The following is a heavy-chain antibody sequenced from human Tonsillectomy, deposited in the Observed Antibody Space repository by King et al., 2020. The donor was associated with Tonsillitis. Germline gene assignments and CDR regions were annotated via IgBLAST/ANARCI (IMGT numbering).Heavy chain of an antibody. D-gene: IGHD3-16*01. J-gene: IGHJ4*02. V-gene: IGHV3-30*02. CDR3: AKGEVGTTFDYFDY. CDR2: IRYDGSEK. CDR1: GFTFTNYG. Sequence: VQLVESGGGVVQPGGSLRLSCAASGFTFTNYGIHWVRQAPGKGLEWVAFIRYDGSEKYYADSVKGRFTVSRDNSKNTLFLQINSLSAEDTALYYCAKGEVGTTFDYFDYWGQGTLVTVSS.